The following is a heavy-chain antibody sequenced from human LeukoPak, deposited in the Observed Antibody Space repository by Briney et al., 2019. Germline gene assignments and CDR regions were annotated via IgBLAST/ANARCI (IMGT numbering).Heavy chain of an antibody. V-gene: IGHV4-38-2*02. Sequence: SETLSLTCTVSGGSISSYYWGWIRQPPGKGLEWIGSIYHSGSTYYNPSLKSRVTISVDTSKNQFSLKLSSVTAADTAVYYCARRSIAVAGSFDYWGQGTLVTVSS. J-gene: IGHJ4*02. CDR3: ARRSIAVAGSFDY. CDR1: GGSISSYY. CDR2: IYHSGST. D-gene: IGHD6-19*01.